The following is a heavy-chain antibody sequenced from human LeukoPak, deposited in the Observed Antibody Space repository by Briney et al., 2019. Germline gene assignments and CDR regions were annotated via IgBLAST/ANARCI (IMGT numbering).Heavy chain of an antibody. V-gene: IGHV1-18*01. D-gene: IGHD6-19*01. CDR1: GYTFNTSG. J-gene: IGHJ4*02. Sequence: GASVKVSCKASGYTFNTSGIIWVRQAPGQGLEWMGWISTYNGDVNYAQNLQGRVTMTTDTSASTAYMELMSLRSDDTAVYYCLRYEPWPRLTPDYWGQGTLVTVSS. CDR3: LRYEPWPRLTPDY. CDR2: ISTYNGDV.